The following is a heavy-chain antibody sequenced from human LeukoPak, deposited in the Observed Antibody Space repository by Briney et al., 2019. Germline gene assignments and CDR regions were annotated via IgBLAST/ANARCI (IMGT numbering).Heavy chain of an antibody. V-gene: IGHV3-53*01. CDR2: IFSGGGT. Sequence: PGGSLRLSCAASGFTFSSYAMSWVRQAPGKGLEWVSVIFSGGGTYYADSVKGRFTISRDNFKSTLYLQMNSLRAEDTAVYYCARGGSTRIYYFDYWGQGTLVTVSS. J-gene: IGHJ4*02. CDR1: GFTFSSYA. CDR3: ARGGSTRIYYFDY.